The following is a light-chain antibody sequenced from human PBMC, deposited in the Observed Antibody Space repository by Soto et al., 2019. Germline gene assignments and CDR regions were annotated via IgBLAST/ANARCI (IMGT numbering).Light chain of an antibody. CDR2: DTS. CDR3: QQYNYWPPVT. CDR1: QSVSSS. Sequence: EIVVTQSPATLSVSPGERVTLSCRASQSVSSSLAWYQQRPGQAPRLLIYDTSTRAAGIAARFSGSGSGTEFTLTISSLQSEDSAVYYCQQYNYWPPVTFGQGTRLEIK. V-gene: IGKV3-15*01. J-gene: IGKJ5*01.